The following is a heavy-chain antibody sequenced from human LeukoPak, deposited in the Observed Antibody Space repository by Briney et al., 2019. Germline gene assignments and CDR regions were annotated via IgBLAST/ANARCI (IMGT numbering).Heavy chain of an antibody. CDR1: GYTFTGYY. CDR2: INPNSGGT. Sequence: GASVKFSCKASGYTFTGYYMHWVRQAPGQGLEWMGWINPNSGGTNYAQKFQGRVTMTRDTSISTAYMELSRLRSDDTAVYYCARARERGDAFDIWGQGTMVTVSS. J-gene: IGHJ3*02. V-gene: IGHV1-2*02. CDR3: ARARERGDAFDI.